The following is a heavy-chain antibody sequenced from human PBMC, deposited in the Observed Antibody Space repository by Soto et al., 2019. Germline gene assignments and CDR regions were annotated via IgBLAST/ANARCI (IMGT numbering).Heavy chain of an antibody. D-gene: IGHD2-2*01. Sequence: GASVKVSCKASGYTFTSYGISWVRQAPGQGLEWMGWISAYNGNTNYAQKLQGRVTMTTDTSTSTAYMELRSLRSDDTAVYYCARWPRFDAMRMLNSYYGMDVWGQGTTVTVSS. CDR2: ISAYNGNT. CDR1: GYTFTSYG. J-gene: IGHJ6*02. CDR3: ARWPRFDAMRMLNSYYGMDV. V-gene: IGHV1-18*01.